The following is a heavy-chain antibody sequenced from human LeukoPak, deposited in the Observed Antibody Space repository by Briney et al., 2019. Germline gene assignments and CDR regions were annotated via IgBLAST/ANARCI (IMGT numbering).Heavy chain of an antibody. CDR1: GGSISSSSYY. J-gene: IGHJ4*02. Sequence: SETLSLTCTVSGGSISSSSYYWGWIRQPPGKGLEWIGSIYHSGSTYYNPSLKSRVTISVDTSKNQFSLKLSSVTAADTAVYYCARDLHGYYFDYWGKGTLVTVSS. D-gene: IGHD6-25*01. CDR2: IYHSGST. CDR3: ARDLHGYYFDY. V-gene: IGHV4-39*07.